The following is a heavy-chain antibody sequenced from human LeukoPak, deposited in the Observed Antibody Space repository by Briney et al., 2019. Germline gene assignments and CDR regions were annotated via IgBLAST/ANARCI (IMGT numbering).Heavy chain of an antibody. CDR3: ARDNRPSYGRFDY. D-gene: IGHD4-17*01. CDR2: IYYSGST. V-gene: IGHV4-59*01. CDR1: GDSMNTYY. J-gene: IGHJ4*02. Sequence: SETLSLTCTVSGDSMNTYYWSWIRQPPGKGLEWIGYIYYSGSTSYNPSLRSRVTISIDTSRNQFSLNVRSVTAADTAVYYCARDNRPSYGRFDYWGQGTLVTVS.